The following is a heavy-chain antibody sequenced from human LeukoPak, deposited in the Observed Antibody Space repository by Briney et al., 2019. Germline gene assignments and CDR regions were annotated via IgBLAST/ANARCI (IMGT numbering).Heavy chain of an antibody. CDR1: GYSFTSYW. Sequence: GESLKISCKGSGYSFTSYWIGWVRQMPGKGLEWMGIINPGDSDTRYSPSFQGQVTISVDTSISTTFLYWSSLKASDTAMYYCARHASYYGSGSYYLDFWGQGTLVTVSS. V-gene: IGHV5-51*01. D-gene: IGHD3-10*01. J-gene: IGHJ4*02. CDR3: ARHASYYGSGSYYLDF. CDR2: INPGDSDT.